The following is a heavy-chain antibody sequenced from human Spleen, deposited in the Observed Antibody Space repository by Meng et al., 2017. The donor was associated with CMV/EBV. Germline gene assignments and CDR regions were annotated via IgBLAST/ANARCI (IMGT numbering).Heavy chain of an antibody. CDR1: GYTFTGYY. V-gene: IGHV1-2*02. J-gene: IGHJ4*02. CDR2: INPNSGGT. CDR3: ARDPMGTAMVTWGTDY. D-gene: IGHD5-18*01. Sequence: GYTFTGYYMHWVRQAPGQGLEWMGWINPNSGGTNYAQKFQGRVTMTRDTSISTAYMELSRLRSDDTAVYYCARDPMGTAMVTWGTDYWGQGTLVTVSS.